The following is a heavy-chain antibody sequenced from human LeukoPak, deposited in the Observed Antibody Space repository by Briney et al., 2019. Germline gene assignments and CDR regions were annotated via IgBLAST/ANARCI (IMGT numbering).Heavy chain of an antibody. CDR2: IFYSGST. J-gene: IGHJ4*02. V-gene: IGHV4-59*08. Sequence: SETLSLTCTVSGGSISSYYWSWIRQPPGKGLEWIGYIFYSGSTKYNASPNSRVTISLDTSKNQFSLKLNSVTAADTAVYYCARFKMTSVTDWGQGTLVTVSS. CDR3: ARFKMTSVTD. CDR1: GGSISSYY. D-gene: IGHD4-17*01.